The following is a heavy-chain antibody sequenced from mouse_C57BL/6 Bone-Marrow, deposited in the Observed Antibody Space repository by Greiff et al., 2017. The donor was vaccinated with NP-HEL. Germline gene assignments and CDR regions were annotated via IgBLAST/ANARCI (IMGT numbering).Heavy chain of an antibody. V-gene: IGHV1-82*01. CDR3: AKLRSGLNYVDY. CDR2: IYPGDGDT. CDR1: GYAFSSSW. D-gene: IGHD3-2*02. J-gene: IGHJ2*01. Sequence: QVQLQQSGPELVKPGASVKISCKASGYAFSSSWMNWVKQRPGKGLEWIGRIYPGDGDTNYNGKFKGKATLTADKSSSTAYMQLSSLTSEDSAVYFGAKLRSGLNYVDYWGQGTTLTVSS.